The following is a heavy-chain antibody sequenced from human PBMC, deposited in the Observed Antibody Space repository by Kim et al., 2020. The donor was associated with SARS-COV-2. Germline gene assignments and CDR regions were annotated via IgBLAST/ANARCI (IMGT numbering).Heavy chain of an antibody. V-gene: IGHV4-59*01. D-gene: IGHD1-26*01. CDR1: GGSISGYY. CDR3: ARESWGPGFFYYPYMDA. J-gene: IGHJ6*03. CDR2: IYYRGNT. Sequence: ETLSLTCSVSGGSISGYYWSWIRQSPGKGLEWIGYIYYRGNTNYNPSLDSRVTMSLDTSNNQFSLKLTSVTAADTAVYYCARESWGPGFFYYPYMDAWGGGTTVTVAS.